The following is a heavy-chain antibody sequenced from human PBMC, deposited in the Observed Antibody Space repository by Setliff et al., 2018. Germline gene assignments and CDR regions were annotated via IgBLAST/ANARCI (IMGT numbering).Heavy chain of an antibody. V-gene: IGHV4-38-2*02. Sequence: LSLTCTVSGYSISSGYYWGWIRQPPGKGLEWIGSIYHSGSTYYNPSLKSRVTISVDTSKNQFSLKLSSVTAADTAVYYCARVGDSSGWYFSRYFDYWDQGTLVTVS. CDR3: ARVGDSSGWYFSRYFDY. CDR2: IYHSGST. CDR1: GYSISSGYY. D-gene: IGHD6-19*01. J-gene: IGHJ4*02.